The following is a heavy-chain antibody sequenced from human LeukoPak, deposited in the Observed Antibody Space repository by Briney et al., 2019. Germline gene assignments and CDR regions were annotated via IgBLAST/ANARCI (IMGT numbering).Heavy chain of an antibody. CDR1: GFTFGDYA. D-gene: IGHD4-17*01. CDR2: IRSKAYGGTT. Sequence: GGSLRLSCTASGFTFGDYAMSWVRQAPGEGLEWVGFIRSKAYGGTTEYAASVKGRFTISRDDSKSIAYLQMNSLKTEDTAVYYCTRDPTVTPRVSWFDPWGQGTLVTVSS. J-gene: IGHJ5*02. V-gene: IGHV3-49*04. CDR3: TRDPTVTPRVSWFDP.